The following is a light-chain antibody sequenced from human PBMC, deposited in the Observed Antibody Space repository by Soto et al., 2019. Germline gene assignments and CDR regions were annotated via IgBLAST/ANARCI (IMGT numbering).Light chain of an antibody. CDR1: RPNIGSNT. Sequence: QSVLTQPPSASGPPGQRVTMSCSGSRPNIGSNTVNWYQQLPGTAPKVLIYSNDQRPSGVPDRFSGSKSGTSASLAISGLQSEDEADYYCAAWDDSLKVVVFGGGTKLTVL. V-gene: IGLV1-44*01. J-gene: IGLJ2*01. CDR3: AAWDDSLKVVV. CDR2: SND.